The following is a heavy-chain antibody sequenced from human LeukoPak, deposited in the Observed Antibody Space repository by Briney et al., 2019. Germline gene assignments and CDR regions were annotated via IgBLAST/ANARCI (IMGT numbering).Heavy chain of an antibody. CDR2: INHSGST. J-gene: IGHJ6*03. CDR1: GGSISSSNW. V-gene: IGHV4-4*02. CDR3: ARGQWLRSLYYYDYYMDV. Sequence: SETLSLTCVVSGGSISSSNWWSWVRQPPEKRLEWVGEINHSGSTNYNPSLKSRVTISVDTSKNQFSLKLSSVTAADTAVYYCARGQWLRSLYYYDYYMDVWGKGTTVTVSS. D-gene: IGHD5-12*01.